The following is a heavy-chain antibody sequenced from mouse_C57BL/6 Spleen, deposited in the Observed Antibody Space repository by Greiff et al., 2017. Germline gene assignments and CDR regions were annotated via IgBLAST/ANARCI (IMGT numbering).Heavy chain of an antibody. CDR2: IYPGDGDT. Sequence: QVQLQQSGPELVKPGASVKISCKASGYAFSSSWMNWVKQRPGKGLEWIGRIYPGDGDTNYNGKFKGKATLTADKSSSTAYMQLSSLTSEDSAVYFCAYDYDNAMDYWGQGTSVTVSS. J-gene: IGHJ4*01. D-gene: IGHD2-4*01. CDR3: AYDYDNAMDY. V-gene: IGHV1-82*01. CDR1: GYAFSSSW.